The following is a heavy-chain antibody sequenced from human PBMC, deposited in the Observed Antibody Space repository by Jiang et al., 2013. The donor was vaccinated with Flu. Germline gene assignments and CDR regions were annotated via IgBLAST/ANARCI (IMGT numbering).Heavy chain of an antibody. CDR3: ARLGIKGDYGDYGWFDP. J-gene: IGHJ5*02. CDR1: GGSISSYY. D-gene: IGHD4-17*01. Sequence: PGLVKPSETLSLTCTVSGGSISSYYWSWIRQPPGKGLEWIGYIYYSGSTNYNPSLKSRVTISVDTSKNQFSLKLSSVTAADTAVYYCARLGIKGDYGDYGWFDPWGQGTLVTVSS. V-gene: IGHV4-59*01. CDR2: IYYSGST.